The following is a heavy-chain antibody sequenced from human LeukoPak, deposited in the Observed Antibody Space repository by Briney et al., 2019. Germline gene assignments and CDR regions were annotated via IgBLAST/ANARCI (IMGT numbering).Heavy chain of an antibody. CDR3: AALPQHGPVGY. D-gene: IGHD1-14*01. CDR2: IVVGSGNT. CDR1: GFTFTSST. Sequence: SVKVSCKASGFTFTSSTMQWVRQARGQRLEWIGWIVVGSGNTNYAQKFQERVTITRDMSTSTAYMEPSSLRSEDTAVYYCAALPQHGPVGYWGQGTLVTVSS. V-gene: IGHV1-58*02. J-gene: IGHJ4*02.